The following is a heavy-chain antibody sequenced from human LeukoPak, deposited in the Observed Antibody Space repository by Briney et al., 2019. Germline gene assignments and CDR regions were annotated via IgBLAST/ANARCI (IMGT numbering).Heavy chain of an antibody. V-gene: IGHV3-21*01. D-gene: IGHD1-1*01. CDR2: ISSSSSYI. CDR1: GFTFSSYS. CDR3: ARDGRGDWDFDY. J-gene: IGHJ4*02. Sequence: PGGSLRLSCAASGFTFSSYSMNWVRQAPGKGLEWVSSISSSSSYIYYADSVKGRLTISRDNAKNSLYLQMNSLRAEDTAVYYCARDGRGDWDFDYWGQGTLVTVSP.